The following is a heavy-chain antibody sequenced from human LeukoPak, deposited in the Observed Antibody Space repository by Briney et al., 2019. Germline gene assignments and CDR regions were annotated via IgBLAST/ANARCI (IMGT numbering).Heavy chain of an antibody. Sequence: GGSLRLSCAASGFTFSSYDMHWVRQAPGKGLEWVAVISYDGRNKYYADSVKGRFTISRDNSKNTLYLQMNSLRAEDTAVYYCAREWAYWGQGTLVTVSS. J-gene: IGHJ4*02. CDR2: ISYDGRNK. CDR1: GFTFSSYD. V-gene: IGHV3-30*03. CDR3: AREWAY.